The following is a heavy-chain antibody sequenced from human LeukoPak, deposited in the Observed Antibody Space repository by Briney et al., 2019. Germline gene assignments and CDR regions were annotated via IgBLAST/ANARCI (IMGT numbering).Heavy chain of an antibody. D-gene: IGHD1-14*01. CDR3: IVVVEPPDSDGFDV. Sequence: SGGSLRLSCAASGFTFGNSWVHWVRQAPGKGLVWVSLINADGSTTSYADSVKGRFTISRDNARNTLSLEMNSLIIEDTAVYYCIVVVEPPDSDGFDVWGQGTMITVSS. V-gene: IGHV3-74*01. J-gene: IGHJ3*01. CDR2: INADGSTT. CDR1: GFTFGNSW.